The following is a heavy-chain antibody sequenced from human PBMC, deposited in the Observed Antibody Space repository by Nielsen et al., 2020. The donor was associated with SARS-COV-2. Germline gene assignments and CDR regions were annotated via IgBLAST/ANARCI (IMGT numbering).Heavy chain of an antibody. J-gene: IGHJ6*02. D-gene: IGHD3-3*01. CDR2: INHSGST. CDR1: GGSFSGYY. CDR3: ARGTPHNFWSGYYTGILGSYGMDV. V-gene: IGHV4-34*01. Sequence: SETLSLTCAVYGGSFSGYYWSWIRQPPGKGLEWIGEINHSGSTNYNPSLKSRVTISVDTSKNQFSLKLSSVTAADTAVYYCARGTPHNFWSGYYTGILGSYGMDVWGQGTTVTVSS.